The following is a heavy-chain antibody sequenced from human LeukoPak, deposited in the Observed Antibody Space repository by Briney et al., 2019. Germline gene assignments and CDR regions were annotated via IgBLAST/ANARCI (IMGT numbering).Heavy chain of an antibody. Sequence: TSAETLSLTCAVYGGSFSGYYWSWVRQPPGKGREWIEDINHSGSTNYNTSLKNPVTISVDTSKNQVSLKLSSVTAADTAVDYCARGRGITGTAARAFESWGQGTMVTVSS. CDR2: INHSGST. D-gene: IGHD1-20*01. V-gene: IGHV4-34*01. CDR3: ARGRGITGTAARAFES. J-gene: IGHJ3*02. CDR1: GGSFSGYY.